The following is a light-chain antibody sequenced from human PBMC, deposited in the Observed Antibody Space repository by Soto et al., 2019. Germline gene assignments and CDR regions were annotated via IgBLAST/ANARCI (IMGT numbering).Light chain of an antibody. CDR3: QQYNDWPTWT. Sequence: EIVMTQSPATLSVSPGERVTPSCRASQSVSTNLAWYQQKPGQAPRLLIYATSTRATGVPARFSGSGSGTEFTLSISGLQSEDFAAYYCQQYNDWPTWTFGQGTKVEIK. CDR2: ATS. J-gene: IGKJ1*01. CDR1: QSVSTN. V-gene: IGKV3-15*01.